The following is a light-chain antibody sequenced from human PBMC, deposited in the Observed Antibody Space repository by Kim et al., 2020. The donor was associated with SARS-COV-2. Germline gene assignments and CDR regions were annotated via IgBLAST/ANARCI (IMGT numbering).Light chain of an antibody. J-gene: IGKJ1*01. CDR2: DAS. CDR3: QQNDNPPWT. CDR1: QNITNH. V-gene: IGKV1-33*01. Sequence: DIQMTQSPSSLSASIGDRVTITCQATQNITNHLNWYQHKPGRAPKLLISDASTLQTGVPSRFSGSGSGTDFTLTISSLQPEDFATYYCQQNDNPPWTFGPGTKVDIK.